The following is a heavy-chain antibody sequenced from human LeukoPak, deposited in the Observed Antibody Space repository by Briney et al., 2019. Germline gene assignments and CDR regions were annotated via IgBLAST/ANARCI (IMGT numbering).Heavy chain of an antibody. D-gene: IGHD2-15*01. CDR1: GFSFSTYG. CDR2: ISYDGSNE. Sequence: GRSLRLSCAASGFSFSTYGMHWVRQAPGKGLEWVALISYDGSNEHYADSVKGRFTISRDNSKNTLYLQVNSLRAEDTAVYYCAKSKFSCIGNNCYSPDYWGQGTLVTVSS. V-gene: IGHV3-30*18. CDR3: AKSKFSCIGNNCYSPDY. J-gene: IGHJ4*02.